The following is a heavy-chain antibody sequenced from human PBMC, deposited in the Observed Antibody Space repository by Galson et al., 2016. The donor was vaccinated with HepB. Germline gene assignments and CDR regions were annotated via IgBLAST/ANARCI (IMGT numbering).Heavy chain of an antibody. D-gene: IGHD5-18*01. CDR3: ARGRGYSYGYGDY. V-gene: IGHV1-8*01. CDR1: GYTFTSYD. J-gene: IGHJ4*02. Sequence: SVKVSCKASGYTFTSYDITWVRQASGQGLEWMGWMNPNSGNTGNARKFQGRVTMTRNTSIRTAYMELSSLRSEDTAVYYCARGRGYSYGYGDYWGQGTLVTVSS. CDR2: MNPNSGNT.